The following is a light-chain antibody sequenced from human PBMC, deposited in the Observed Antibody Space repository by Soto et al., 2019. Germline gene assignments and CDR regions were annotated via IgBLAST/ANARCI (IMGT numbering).Light chain of an antibody. Sequence: DIQMTQSPSSLSASVGARVSITCQASQDIRTSLSWFQQKPGRAPKLLIYGASYLETGVPSRFRGSGSGTDFTFTISSLQPEDIATYYCQHYHNLPPFTFGHGTRVDV. CDR2: GAS. V-gene: IGKV1-33*01. CDR3: QHYHNLPPFT. J-gene: IGKJ3*01. CDR1: QDIRTS.